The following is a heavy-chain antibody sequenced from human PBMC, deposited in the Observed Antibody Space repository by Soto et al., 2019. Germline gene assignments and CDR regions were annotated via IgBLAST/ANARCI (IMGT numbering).Heavy chain of an antibody. CDR3: AKEHYDILTGENWFDP. CDR2: ISGSGGST. Sequence: GGSLRLSCAASGFTFSSYAMSWVRQAPGKGLEWVSAISGSGGSTYYADSVKGRFTISRDNSKDTLYLQMNSLRAEDTAVYYCAKEHYDILTGENWFDPWCQGTLVTVSS. V-gene: IGHV3-23*01. J-gene: IGHJ5*02. CDR1: GFTFSSYA. D-gene: IGHD3-9*01.